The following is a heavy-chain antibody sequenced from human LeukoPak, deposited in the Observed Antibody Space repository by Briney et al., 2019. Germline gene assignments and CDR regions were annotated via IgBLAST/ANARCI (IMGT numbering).Heavy chain of an antibody. J-gene: IGHJ4*02. V-gene: IGHV3-23*01. CDR3: AKPTKMTTVVTAYFDY. CDR2: ISGSGVST. Sequence: GGSLRLSCAASGFTFSSYAMSWVRQAPGKGLEWVSAISGSGVSTYYADSVKGRFTISRDNSKNTLYLQMNSLRAEDTAVYYCAKPTKMTTVVTAYFDYWGQGTLVTVSS. D-gene: IGHD4-23*01. CDR1: GFTFSSYA.